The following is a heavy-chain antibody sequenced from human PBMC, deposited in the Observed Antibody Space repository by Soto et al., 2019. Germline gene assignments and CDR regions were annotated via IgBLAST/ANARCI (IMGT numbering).Heavy chain of an antibody. J-gene: IGHJ1*01. CDR3: AREASGYDF. CDR2: IIPVFGRP. D-gene: IGHD5-12*01. Sequence: SVQVSCKASRGTFSSFGISWVRQAPGQGLEWMGGIIPVFGRPNYAQRFRGRLTITADESTNTSYMELIDLTSEDTAVYYCAREASGYDFWGQGTQVTVSS. CDR1: RGTFSSFG. V-gene: IGHV1-69*13.